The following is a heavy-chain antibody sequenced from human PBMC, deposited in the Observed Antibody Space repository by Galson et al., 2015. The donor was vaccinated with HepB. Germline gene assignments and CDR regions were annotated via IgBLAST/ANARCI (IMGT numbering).Heavy chain of an antibody. CDR2: IYFGGRT. J-gene: IGHJ3*02. V-gene: IGHV4-39*01. CDR1: GVSISGGQYY. Sequence: TLSLTCAVSGVSISGGQYYWGWIRQSPTKGLDWIGSIYFGGRTYFSPSFQSRVAMSVDASKNRLSLTLRSVTAADTAVYYCARPLVLNGRFTPGVGPFHIWGHGTMVTVSA. D-gene: IGHD2-8*01. CDR3: ARPLVLNGRFTPGVGPFHI.